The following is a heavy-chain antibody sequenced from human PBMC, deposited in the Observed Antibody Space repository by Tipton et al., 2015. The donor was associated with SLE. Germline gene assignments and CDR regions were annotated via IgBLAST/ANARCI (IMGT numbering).Heavy chain of an antibody. CDR3: ARDGDYYYYYGMDV. D-gene: IGHD7-27*01. CDR1: GGSFSGYY. V-gene: IGHV4-59*01. CDR2: IYYSGST. J-gene: IGHJ6*02. Sequence: TLSLTCAVYGGSFSGYYWSWIRQPPGKGLEWIGYIYYSGSTNYNPSLKSRVTISVDTSKNQFSLKLSSVTAADTAVYYCARDGDYYYYYGMDVWGQGTTVTVSS.